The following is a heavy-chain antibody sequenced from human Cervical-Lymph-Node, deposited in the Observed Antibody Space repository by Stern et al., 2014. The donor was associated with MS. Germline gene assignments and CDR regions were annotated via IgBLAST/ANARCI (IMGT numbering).Heavy chain of an antibody. CDR3: ARAAYSTSSYNY. D-gene: IGHD2/OR15-2a*01. Sequence: VQLVESGAEVKKPGSSVKVSCKASGGTFSNHVISWVRQAPGQGLAWLGGTIPIFGKAIYAQKVQGRVTITADESTRAAYMELSSLRSEDTAVYYCARAAYSTSSYNYWGQGTLVTVSA. CDR1: GGTFSNHV. CDR2: TIPIFGKA. V-gene: IGHV1-69*01. J-gene: IGHJ4*02.